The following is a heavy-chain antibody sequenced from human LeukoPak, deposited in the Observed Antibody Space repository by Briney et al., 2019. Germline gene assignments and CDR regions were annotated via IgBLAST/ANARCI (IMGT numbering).Heavy chain of an antibody. V-gene: IGHV3-48*01. J-gene: IGHJ4*02. D-gene: IGHD3-22*01. CDR1: GFTFSSYS. CDR3: ARDVRSYYYDSSGYYPDY. CDR2: ISSSSSTI. Sequence: GGSLRLSCAASGFTFSSYSMNWVRQAPGKGLEWVSYISSSSSTIYYADSVKGRFTISRDNAKNSLYLQMNSLRAEDTAVYYCARDVRSYYYDSSGYYPDYWGQGTLVTVSS.